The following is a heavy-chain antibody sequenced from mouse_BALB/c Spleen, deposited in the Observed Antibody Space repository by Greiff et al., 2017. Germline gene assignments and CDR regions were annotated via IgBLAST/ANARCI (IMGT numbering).Heavy chain of an antibody. V-gene: IGHV1-87*01. CDR1: GYTFTSYW. CDR2: IYPGDGDT. J-gene: IGHJ3*01. Sequence: QVQLKQSGAELARPGASVKLSCKASGYTFTSYWMQWVKQRPGQGLEWIGAIYPGDGDTRYTQKFKGKATLTADKSSSTAYMQLSSLASEDSAVYYCANEFAYWGQGTLVTVSA. CDR3: ANEFAY.